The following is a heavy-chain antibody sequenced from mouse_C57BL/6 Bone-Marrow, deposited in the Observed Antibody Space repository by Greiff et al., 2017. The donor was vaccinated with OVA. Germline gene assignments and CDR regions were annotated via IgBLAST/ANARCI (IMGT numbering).Heavy chain of an antibody. CDR3: TRPLPAWFAY. J-gene: IGHJ3*01. CDR2: IDPENGDT. V-gene: IGHV14-4*01. D-gene: IGHD1-2*01. CDR1: GFNIKDDY. Sequence: VQLQQSGAELVRPGASVKLSCTASGFNIKDDYMHWVKQRPEQGLEWIGWIDPENGDTEYASKFQGKATITADTSSTTAYLPLSSLTSEDTAVYYGTRPLPAWFAYWGQGTLVTVSA.